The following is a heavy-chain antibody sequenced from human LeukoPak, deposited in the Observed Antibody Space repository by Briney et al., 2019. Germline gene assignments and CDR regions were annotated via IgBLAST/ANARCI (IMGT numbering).Heavy chain of an antibody. CDR1: GFTFSSYA. V-gene: IGHV3-23*01. J-gene: IGHJ4*02. Sequence: GGSLRLSCAASGFTFSSYAMSWVRQAPGKGLEWVSAISGSGANTYYVDSVKGRFTISRDNSKNTLYLQMNSLRAEDTAVYYCAKDGLSYYDILTGPYFFDYWGQGTLVTVSP. CDR3: AKDGLSYYDILTGPYFFDY. CDR2: ISGSGANT. D-gene: IGHD3-9*01.